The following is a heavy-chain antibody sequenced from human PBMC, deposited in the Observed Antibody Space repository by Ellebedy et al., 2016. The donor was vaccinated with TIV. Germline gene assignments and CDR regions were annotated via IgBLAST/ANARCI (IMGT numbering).Heavy chain of an antibody. CDR3: ASGHFPHSSSYWGYYYYYMDV. J-gene: IGHJ6*03. Sequence: ASVKVSCXASGYTFTSYDINWVRQATGQGLEWMGWMNPNSGNTGYAQKFQGRVTMTRNTSISTAYMELSSLRSEDTAVYYCASGHFPHSSSYWGYYYYYMDVWGKGTTVTVSS. V-gene: IGHV1-8*01. CDR2: MNPNSGNT. CDR1: GYTFTSYD. D-gene: IGHD6-13*01.